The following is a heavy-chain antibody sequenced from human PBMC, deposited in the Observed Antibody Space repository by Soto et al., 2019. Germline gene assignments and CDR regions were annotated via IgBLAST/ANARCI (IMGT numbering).Heavy chain of an antibody. CDR2: INPTGGST. Sequence: QVHLVQSGAEVKKPGASVKVSCKASGYIFINYYIHWVRQAPGHGLEWMAIINPTGGSTNYAQKFQSRVTLTMDTSTSTVYMELSSLTSEDTAMYYCARNLAAGDLWGQGTLVTVSS. D-gene: IGHD2-21*01. CDR3: ARNLAAGDL. V-gene: IGHV1-46*01. CDR1: GYIFINYY. J-gene: IGHJ4*02.